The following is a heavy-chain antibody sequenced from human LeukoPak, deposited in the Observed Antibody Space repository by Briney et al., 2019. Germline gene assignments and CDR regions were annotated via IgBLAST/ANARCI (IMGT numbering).Heavy chain of an antibody. CDR3: TRVHVPNCSGGSCYPSYYYYMDV. Sequence: GGSLRLSCAASGFTVSSNYMRWVRQAPGKGLEWVSVIYSGGSTYYADSVKGRFTIFRDNSKNTPYLQMNRLRAEDTAVYYCTRVHVPNCSGGSCYPSYYYYMDVWGKGTTVTVSS. V-gene: IGHV3-53*01. D-gene: IGHD2-15*01. CDR1: GFTVSSNY. CDR2: IYSGGST. J-gene: IGHJ6*03.